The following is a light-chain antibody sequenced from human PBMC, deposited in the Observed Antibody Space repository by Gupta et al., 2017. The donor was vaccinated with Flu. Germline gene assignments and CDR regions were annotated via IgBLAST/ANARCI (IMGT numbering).Light chain of an antibody. V-gene: IGLV2-14*01. Sequence: QSALTQPASVSGSPGQSITISCTGTSSDVGGYKFVSWYQQHPGKAPTLLIYEVSSRPSGISNRFSGSKAGNTASLTISGLQVDDDADYYCCSYTSSSTRVFGTGTKVTVL. CDR1: SSDVGGYKF. J-gene: IGLJ1*01. CDR2: EVS. CDR3: CSYTSSSTRV.